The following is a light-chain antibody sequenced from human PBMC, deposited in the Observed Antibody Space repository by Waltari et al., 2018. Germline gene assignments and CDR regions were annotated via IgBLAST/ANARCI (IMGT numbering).Light chain of an antibody. Sequence: EIVVTQSPATLSVSPGERATLSCRASQSVSSNLVWYQQKPGQAPRLLIYGASTRATGSPGRVSGSGSGTEFTLTINSMQSEDFAVYYCQHYNNWPPLLTFGGGTKVEIK. CDR3: QHYNNWPPLLT. V-gene: IGKV3-15*01. J-gene: IGKJ4*01. CDR2: GAS. CDR1: QSVSSN.